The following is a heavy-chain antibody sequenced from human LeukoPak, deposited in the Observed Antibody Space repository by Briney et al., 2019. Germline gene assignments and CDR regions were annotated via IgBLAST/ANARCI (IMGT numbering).Heavy chain of an antibody. J-gene: IGHJ6*03. CDR1: GEPFSGYY. CDR2: ISESGST. V-gene: IGHV4-34*01. CDR3: VRGRTDYYYYMDV. Sequence: PSETLSLTCGVSGEPFSGYYWSWIRQPPGKGLEWIGDISESGSTNCNPSLKSRVTISVDPSKNQFSLKLTSMTAADTAVYFCVRGRTDYYYYMDVWGKGTTVTVSS.